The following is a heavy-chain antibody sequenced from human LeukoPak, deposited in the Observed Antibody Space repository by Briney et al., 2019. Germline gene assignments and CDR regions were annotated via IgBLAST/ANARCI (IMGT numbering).Heavy chain of an antibody. CDR3: ARDQQQQLVSD. D-gene: IGHD6-13*01. Sequence: SETLSLTCTVSGDSISRGRYYWSWVRQPAGKELEWIGRIYASGKTDYNPYTPSLKSRVAMSLDTSRNQFSLKLSSVTAADTAVYYCARDQQQQLVSDWGQGTLVTVSS. V-gene: IGHV4-61*02. CDR1: GDSISRGRYY. CDR2: IYASGKT. J-gene: IGHJ4*02.